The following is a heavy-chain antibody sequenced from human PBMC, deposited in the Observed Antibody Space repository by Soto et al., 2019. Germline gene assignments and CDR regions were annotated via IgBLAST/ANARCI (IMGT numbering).Heavy chain of an antibody. D-gene: IGHD6-19*01. CDR1: GFTFGDYA. CDR2: IRSKAYGGTT. J-gene: IGHJ4*02. V-gene: IGHV3-49*04. CDR3: AEVAGPFDY. Sequence: PGGSLRLSCTASGFTFGDYAMSWVRQAPGKGLEWVGFIRSKAYGGTTEYAASVKGRFTISRDDSKNTLYLQMNSLRAEDTAVYYCAEVAGPFDYWGQGTLVTVSS.